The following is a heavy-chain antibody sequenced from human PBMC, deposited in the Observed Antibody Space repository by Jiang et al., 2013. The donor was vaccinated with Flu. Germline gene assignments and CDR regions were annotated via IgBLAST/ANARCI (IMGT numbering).Heavy chain of an antibody. CDR1: GFTFSSYG. J-gene: IGHJ4*02. CDR2: ISYDGSNK. CDR3: AKGNYYGSGRPLDY. D-gene: IGHD3-10*01. V-gene: IGHV3-30*18. Sequence: GGGVVQPGRSLRLSCAASGFTFSSYGMHWVRQAPGKGLEWVAVISYDGSNKYYADSVKGRFTISRDNSKNTLYLQMNSLRAEDTAVYYCAKGNYYGSGRPLDYWGQGTLVTVSS.